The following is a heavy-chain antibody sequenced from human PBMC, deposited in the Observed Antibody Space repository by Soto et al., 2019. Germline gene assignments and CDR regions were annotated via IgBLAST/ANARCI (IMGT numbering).Heavy chain of an antibody. Sequence: QVQLQESGPGLVKPSQTLSLTCTVSGDSISSAFYHWAWVRQRPGGGLEWIGNIYYTGTTSYNPSLNSRLDMSLDMSKTHFSLKLSSLTAADTAIYYCARDSDKMPRVLDSWGQGTLVTVSS. CDR3: ARDSDKMPRVLDS. CDR1: GDSISSAFYH. D-gene: IGHD2-2*01. J-gene: IGHJ4*02. V-gene: IGHV4-31*03. CDR2: IYYTGTT.